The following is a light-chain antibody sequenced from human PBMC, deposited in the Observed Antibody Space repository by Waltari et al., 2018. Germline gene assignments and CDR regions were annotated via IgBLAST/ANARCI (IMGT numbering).Light chain of an antibody. CDR3: QKYGTLPAT. J-gene: IGKJ1*01. CDR1: QSVSRT. V-gene: IGKV3-20*01. CDR2: DAS. Sequence: EIVLTQSPDTLSLSPGDRATLSCRAGQSVSRTLAWYQQKPGQAPRLLIYDASSRATGVPYRFSGSGSGTDFSLTISRLEPEDFAVYYCQKYGTLPATFGQGTKVEIK.